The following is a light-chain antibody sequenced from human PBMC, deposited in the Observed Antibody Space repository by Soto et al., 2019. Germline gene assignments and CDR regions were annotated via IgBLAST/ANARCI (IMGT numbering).Light chain of an antibody. CDR3: NSYAGNNNIL. J-gene: IGLJ2*01. V-gene: IGLV2-8*01. CDR2: EVT. Sequence: QSALTQPPSASGSLGQSVTISCTGFSNNYVSWYQQHPDKAPKLMIYEVTKRASGVPDRFSGSKSGDTASLTVSGLQAEDEADYYCNSYAGNNNILFGGGTKLTVL. CDR1: SNNY.